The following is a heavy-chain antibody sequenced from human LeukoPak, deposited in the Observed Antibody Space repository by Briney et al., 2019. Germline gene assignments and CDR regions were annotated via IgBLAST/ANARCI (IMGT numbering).Heavy chain of an antibody. CDR2: IWYDGSNK. D-gene: IGHD6-13*01. V-gene: IGHV3-33*06. CDR3: AKEQQLLSKERRYFDY. Sequence: GGSLRLSCAASGFTFSSYGMHWVRQAPGMGLERVAVIWYDGSNKYYADSVKGRFTISRDNSKNTLYLQMNSLRAEDTAVYYCAKEQQLLSKERRYFDYWGQGTLVTVSS. J-gene: IGHJ4*02. CDR1: GFTFSSYG.